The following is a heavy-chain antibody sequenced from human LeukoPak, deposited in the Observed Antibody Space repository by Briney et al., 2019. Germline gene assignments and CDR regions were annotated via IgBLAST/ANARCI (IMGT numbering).Heavy chain of an antibody. J-gene: IGHJ4*02. CDR2: INHSGST. V-gene: IGHV4-34*01. Sequence: SEALSLTCAVYGGSFSGYYWSWIRQPPGKGLEWIGEINHSGSTNYNPSLKSRVTISVDTSKNQFSLKLSSVTAADTAVYYCARDYGSGSYSFFNWGQGTLVTVSS. CDR3: ARDYGSGSYSFFN. CDR1: GGSFSGYY. D-gene: IGHD3-10*01.